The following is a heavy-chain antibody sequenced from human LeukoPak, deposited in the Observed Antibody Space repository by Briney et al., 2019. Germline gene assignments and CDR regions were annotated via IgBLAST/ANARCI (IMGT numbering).Heavy chain of an antibody. CDR3: ARGRRFWLTPTNADQPDY. J-gene: IGHJ4*02. CDR1: GFTFSSYN. CDR2: IGGRGGST. V-gene: IGHV3-21*01. Sequence: GGSLRLSCAASGFTFSSYNMNWVRQSPGKGLEWVSTIGGRGGSTYYADSVKGRFTISRDDAANSLYLQMSSLRVEDTALYFCARGRRFWLTPTNADQPDYWGQGTLVTVSS. D-gene: IGHD3-3*01.